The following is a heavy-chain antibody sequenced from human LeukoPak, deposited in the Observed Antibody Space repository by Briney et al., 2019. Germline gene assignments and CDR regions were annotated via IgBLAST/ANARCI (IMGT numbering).Heavy chain of an antibody. V-gene: IGHV4-59*01. CDR3: AREAYGDLLSYFDY. J-gene: IGHJ4*02. CDR2: IYYSGST. Sequence: PSETLSLTCAVSGGSISSYYWSWIRQPPGKGLEWIGYIYYSGSTNYNPSLKSRVTISVDASKNQFSLKLSSVTAADTAVYYCAREAYGDLLSYFDYWGQGPLVTVSS. D-gene: IGHD4-17*01. CDR1: GGSISSYY.